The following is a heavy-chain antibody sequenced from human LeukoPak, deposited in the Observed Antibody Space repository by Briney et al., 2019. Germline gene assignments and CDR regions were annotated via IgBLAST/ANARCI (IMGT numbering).Heavy chain of an antibody. CDR2: IKSDGCET. CDR3: ARVISYFDL. CDR1: GFTFSRHW. V-gene: IGHV3-74*01. D-gene: IGHD3/OR15-3a*01. Sequence: PGGSLRLSCAASGFTFSRHWMHWVRQGPGKGLEWVSRIKSDGCETQYADSVKGRFTISRDNAHNTLYLQMTSLRPEDTAVYYCARVISYFDLWGQGALVTASS. J-gene: IGHJ4*02.